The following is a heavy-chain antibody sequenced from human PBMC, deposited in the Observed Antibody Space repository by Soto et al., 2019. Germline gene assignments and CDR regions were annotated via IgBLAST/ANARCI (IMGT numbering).Heavy chain of an antibody. CDR2: IYHSGST. J-gene: IGHJ5*02. Sequence: QVQLQESGPGLVKPSGTLSLTCAVSSGSISSSNWWSWVRQPPGKGLEWIGEIYHSGSTNYNPSRKSRVTISVDKSKNQFSLKLSSVTAADTAVYYCARAFGWIGHPAWFDPWGQGTLVTVSS. D-gene: IGHD2-2*03. CDR1: SGSISSSNW. CDR3: ARAFGWIGHPAWFDP. V-gene: IGHV4-4*02.